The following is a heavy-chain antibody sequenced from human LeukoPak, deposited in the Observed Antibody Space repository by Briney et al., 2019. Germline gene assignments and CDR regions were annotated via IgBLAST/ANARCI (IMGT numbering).Heavy chain of an antibody. CDR3: ARRPSVAWGSYYSQGAFDI. D-gene: IGHD3-10*01. CDR1: GGSFSGYY. CDR2: INHSGST. J-gene: IGHJ3*02. Sequence: SETMSLTCAVYGGSFSGYYWSWIRQPPGKGLEWIGEINHSGSTNYNPSLKSRVTISVDTSKNQFSLKLSSVTAADTAVYYCARRPSVAWGSYYSQGAFDIWGQGTMVTVSS. V-gene: IGHV4-34*01.